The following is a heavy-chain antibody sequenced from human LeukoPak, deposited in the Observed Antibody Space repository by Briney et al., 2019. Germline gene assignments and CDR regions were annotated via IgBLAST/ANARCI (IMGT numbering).Heavy chain of an antibody. J-gene: IGHJ1*01. Sequence: SETLSLTCAVYGGSFSGYYWSWIRQPPGKGLEWIREINHSGSTNYNPSLKSRVTISVDTSKNQFSLKLSSVTAADTAVYYCARGYCSSTSCYTQYFQHWGQGTLVTVSS. V-gene: IGHV4-34*01. CDR2: INHSGST. CDR3: ARGYCSSTSCYTQYFQH. CDR1: GGSFSGYY. D-gene: IGHD2-2*02.